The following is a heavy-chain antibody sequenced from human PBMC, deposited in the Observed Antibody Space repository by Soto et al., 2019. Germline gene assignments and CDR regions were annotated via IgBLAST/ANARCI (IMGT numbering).Heavy chain of an antibody. J-gene: IGHJ5*02. V-gene: IGHV4-31*03. CDR3: ATTPKLRFLEWSTENWFDP. Sequence: QVQLQESGPGLVKPSQTLSLTCTVSGGSISSGGYYWSWIRQHPGKGLEWIGYIYYSGSTYYNPSLKSRVTISVDTSKNQFSLKLSSVTAADTAVYYCATTPKLRFLEWSTENWFDPWGQGTLVTVSS. CDR2: IYYSGST. CDR1: GGSISSGGYY. D-gene: IGHD3-3*01.